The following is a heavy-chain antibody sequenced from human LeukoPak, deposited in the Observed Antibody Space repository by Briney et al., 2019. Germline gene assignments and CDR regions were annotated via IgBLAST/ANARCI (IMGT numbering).Heavy chain of an antibody. J-gene: IGHJ6*04. Sequence: ASVKVSCKASGYTFTGYAMHWVRQAPGQRLEWMGWINAGNGNTKYSQKFQGRVTITRDTSASTAYMELSSLRSEDTAVYYCARALLAAAKNYYYGMDVWGKGTTVTVSS. CDR2: INAGNGNT. CDR3: ARALLAAAKNYYYGMDV. V-gene: IGHV1-3*01. CDR1: GYTFTGYA. D-gene: IGHD6-13*01.